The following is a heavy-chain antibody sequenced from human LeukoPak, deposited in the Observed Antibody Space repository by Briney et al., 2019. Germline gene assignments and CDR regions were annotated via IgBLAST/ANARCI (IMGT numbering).Heavy chain of an antibody. J-gene: IGHJ4*02. CDR3: ARGPGGTTDNFDY. V-gene: IGHV4-39*07. D-gene: IGHD4-17*01. CDR1: GGSISTTSYY. Sequence: PSETLSLTCTVSGGSISTTSYYWGWIRQSPGMGLECLGYMYSRGSTFDNPSLKSRVTISVDISKNQFSLRLTSMTAADTAIHYCARGPGGTTDNFDYWGQGTLVTVSS. CDR2: MYSRGST.